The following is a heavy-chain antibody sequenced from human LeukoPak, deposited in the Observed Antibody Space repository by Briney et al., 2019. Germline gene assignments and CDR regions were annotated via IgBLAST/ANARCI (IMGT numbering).Heavy chain of an antibody. CDR2: ISSSGSTI. V-gene: IGHV3-48*04. CDR3: ARVSSDIVVVPAAPKYYYGMDV. CDR1: GFTFSSYA. D-gene: IGHD2-2*01. J-gene: IGHJ6*02. Sequence: GGSLRLSCAASGFTFSSYAMSWVRQAPGKGLEWVSYISSSGSTIYYADSVKGRFTISRDNAKNSLYLQMNSLRAEDTAVYYCARVSSDIVVVPAAPKYYYGMDVWGQGTTVTVSS.